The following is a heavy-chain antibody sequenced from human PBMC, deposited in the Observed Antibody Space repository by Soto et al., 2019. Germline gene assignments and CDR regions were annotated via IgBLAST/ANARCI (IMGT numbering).Heavy chain of an antibody. CDR2: INPNSGGT. CDR1: GYTFTGYY. Sequence: ASVKVSCKASGYTFTGYYMHWVRQAPGQGLEWMGWINPNSGGTNYAQKFQGGVTMTRDTSISTAYMELSRLRSDDTAVYYCARFSKAMVTYDYWGQGTLVTVS. D-gene: IGHD5-18*01. J-gene: IGHJ4*02. V-gene: IGHV1-2*02. CDR3: ARFSKAMVTYDY.